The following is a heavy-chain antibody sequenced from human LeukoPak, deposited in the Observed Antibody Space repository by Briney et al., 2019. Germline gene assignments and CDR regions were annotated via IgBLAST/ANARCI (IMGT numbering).Heavy chain of an antibody. D-gene: IGHD2-15*01. CDR3: ARVLGYCSGGSCYSNYFDY. CDR2: INWNGGST. CDR1: GFTFDDYG. V-gene: IGHV3-20*04. Sequence: PGGSLRLSCAASGFTFDDYGMSWVRQAPGKGLEWVSGINWNGGSTGYADSVKGRFTISRDNAQNSLYLQMNSLRAEDTALYYCARVLGYCSGGSCYSNYFDYWGQGTLVTVSS. J-gene: IGHJ4*02.